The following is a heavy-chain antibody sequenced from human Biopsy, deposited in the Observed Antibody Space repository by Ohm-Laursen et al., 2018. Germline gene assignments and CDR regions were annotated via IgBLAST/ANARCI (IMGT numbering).Heavy chain of an antibody. CDR3: ALAAAQTVTHFDY. Sequence: SLRLSCAASGFTFSSYAMTWFRQAPGKGLEWVSTISGNSDIIYDTDSVKGRFTISRDNSKNTLYLQMSSPGADNTAVYYCALAAAQTVTHFDYWGQGTLVTVSS. CDR1: GFTFSSYA. J-gene: IGHJ4*02. D-gene: IGHD4-17*01. CDR2: ISGNSDII. V-gene: IGHV3-23*01.